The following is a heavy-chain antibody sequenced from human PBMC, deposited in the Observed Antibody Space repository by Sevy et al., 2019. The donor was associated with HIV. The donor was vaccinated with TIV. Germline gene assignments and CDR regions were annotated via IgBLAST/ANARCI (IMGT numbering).Heavy chain of an antibody. CDR3: AKALVETEDKNEFDP. CDR2: ISISGADK. Sequence: GGSLRRSCAASGFTLSSYAMSWVRQAPGKGLEWVSSISISGADKYYADSVKGRFTISRDNSQNRLYLQMNSLRAEDTALYYCAKALVETEDKNEFDPWGQGTLVTVSS. J-gene: IGHJ5*02. CDR1: GFTLSSYA. V-gene: IGHV3-23*01. D-gene: IGHD2-8*02.